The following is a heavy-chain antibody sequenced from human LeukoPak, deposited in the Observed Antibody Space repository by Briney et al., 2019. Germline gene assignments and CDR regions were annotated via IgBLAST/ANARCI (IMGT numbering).Heavy chain of an antibody. D-gene: IGHD7-27*01. Sequence: SETLSLTCTVSGGSISSSSYYWGWIRQPPGKGLEWIGSIYYSGSTYYNPSLKSRVTISVDTSKNQFSLKLSSVTAADTAVYYCAREPSWGPDAFDIWGQGTMVTVSS. J-gene: IGHJ3*02. V-gene: IGHV4-39*07. CDR3: AREPSWGPDAFDI. CDR2: IYYSGST. CDR1: GGSISSSSYY.